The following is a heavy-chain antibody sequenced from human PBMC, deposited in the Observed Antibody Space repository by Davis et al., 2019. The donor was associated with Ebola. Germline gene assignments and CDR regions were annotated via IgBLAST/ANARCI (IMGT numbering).Heavy chain of an antibody. J-gene: IGHJ6*02. D-gene: IGHD6-13*01. V-gene: IGHV3-73*01. Sequence: GSPNIHCQASGYTFRANPMPRVRQAYGQGLEWVGSIRSKANSYATAYAASVKGRFTISRDDSKNTAYLQMNILKTEDTAVYYCGAAADYYYYYGMDVWGQGTTVTVSS. CDR1: GYTFRANP. CDR3: GAAADYYYYYGMDV. CDR2: IRSKANSYAT.